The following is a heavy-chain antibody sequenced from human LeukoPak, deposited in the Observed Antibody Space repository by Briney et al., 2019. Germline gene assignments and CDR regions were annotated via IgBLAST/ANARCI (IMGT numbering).Heavy chain of an antibody. CDR1: GDTPSINIAA. CDR2: TYFRSRWFY. V-gene: IGHV6-1*01. D-gene: IGHD6-13*01. CDR3: ARDLVVAGGGNAFDI. J-gene: IGHJ3*02. Sequence: SQTLSLSCVLSGDTPSINIAAWAWARHYPSSGLEWLASTYFRSRWFYEYAVYVKGRITINLDTSKNRLSLEMNSVIPEDTAVYYYARDLVVAGGGNAFDIWGQGTMVTVSS.